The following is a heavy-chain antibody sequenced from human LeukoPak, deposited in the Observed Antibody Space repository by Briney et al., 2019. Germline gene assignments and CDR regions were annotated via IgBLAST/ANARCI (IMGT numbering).Heavy chain of an antibody. J-gene: IGHJ4*02. CDR3: VRGPHIAATSY. D-gene: IGHD6-25*01. Sequence: GSLRLSCVASGFSFNNYRMTWVRQAPGKGLEWVANIKQDGREKQYVDSVKGRFAISRDNAKKSLYLQINTLRAEDTAVYYCVRGPHIAATSYWGQGTLVTVSS. CDR2: IKQDGREK. V-gene: IGHV3-7*03. CDR1: GFSFNNYR.